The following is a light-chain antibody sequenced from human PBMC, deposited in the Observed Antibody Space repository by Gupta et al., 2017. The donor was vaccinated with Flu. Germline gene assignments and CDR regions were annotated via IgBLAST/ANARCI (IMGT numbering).Light chain of an antibody. CDR3: CSYAGSYTVV. CDR1: SSDVGGYNY. V-gene: IGLV2-11*01. J-gene: IGLJ2*01. Sequence: QPALTPPRSVSGSPGPSVTISCTGTSSDVGGYNYVSWYQQHPGKAPKLMIYDVSKRPSGVPDRFAGSKSGNTAPLTISGLQAEDEADYYCCSYAGSYTVVFGGGTKLTVL. CDR2: DVS.